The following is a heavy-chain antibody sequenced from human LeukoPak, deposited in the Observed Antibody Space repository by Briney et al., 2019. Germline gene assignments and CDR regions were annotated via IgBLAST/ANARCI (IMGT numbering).Heavy chain of an antibody. Sequence: PGGSLRLSCGASGFTFSYHWMHWVRQVPGKGLLWVSRIDGGGSSTSYADSVKGRFSISRDSAKSTLYLQMSSLRAEDTAVYYCARGPGSSGGAYVGDYWGPGTLVTVSS. V-gene: IGHV3-74*01. CDR3: ARGPGSSGGAYVGDY. D-gene: IGHD3-22*01. J-gene: IGHJ4*01. CDR1: GFTFSYHW. CDR2: IDGGGSST.